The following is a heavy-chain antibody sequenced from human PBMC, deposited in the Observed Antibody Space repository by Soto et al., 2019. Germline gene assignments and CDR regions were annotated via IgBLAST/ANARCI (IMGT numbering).Heavy chain of an antibody. CDR2: VSGRGDYT. V-gene: IGHV3-23*01. CDR1: GFTFSSFA. D-gene: IGHD1-1*01. J-gene: IGHJ5*01. CDR3: AKDRPYNRNVGGWQDWFCS. Sequence: PGGSLRLSCAASGFTFSSFAMIWVRQAPGKGLEWVSSVSGRGDYTYYADSVKGRFTISRDNSKNNLFLQMNSLRVEDTAVYYCAKDRPYNRNVGGWQDWFCSWVHGT.